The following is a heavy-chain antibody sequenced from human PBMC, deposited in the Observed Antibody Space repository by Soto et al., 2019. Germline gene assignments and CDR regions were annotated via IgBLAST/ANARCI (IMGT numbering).Heavy chain of an antibody. CDR2: ISYDGSNK. V-gene: IGHV3-30-3*01. D-gene: IGHD3-22*01. Sequence: VGSLRLSCAASGFTFSSYAMHWVRQAPGKGLEWVAVISYDGSNKYYADSVKGRFTISRDNSKNTLYLQMNSLRAEDTAVYYCARPYYSDSSGYVYWGQGALVTVSS. CDR1: GFTFSSYA. J-gene: IGHJ4*02. CDR3: ARPYYSDSSGYVY.